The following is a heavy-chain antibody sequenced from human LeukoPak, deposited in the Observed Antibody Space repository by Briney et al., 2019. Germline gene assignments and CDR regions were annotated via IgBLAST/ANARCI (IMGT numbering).Heavy chain of an antibody. CDR1: GFTFSSYA. Sequence: GGSLRLSCAASGFTFSSYAMSWVRQAPGKGLEWVSAISGSGGSTYYADSVKGRFTISRDNSKNTLYLQMNSLRAEDTAVYYRLSSWYAPTPSNWFDPWGQGTLVTVSS. J-gene: IGHJ5*02. CDR2: ISGSGGST. D-gene: IGHD6-13*01. V-gene: IGHV3-23*01. CDR3: LSSWYAPTPSNWFDP.